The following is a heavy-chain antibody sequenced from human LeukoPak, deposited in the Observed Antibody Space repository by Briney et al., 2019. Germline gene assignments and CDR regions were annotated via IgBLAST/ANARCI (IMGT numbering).Heavy chain of an antibody. CDR3: ARACLLWFGVDY. Sequence: GGSLRLSCAASGFTFSDYYMSWIRQAPGQGLEWVSYISNSGSTIYYADSVKGRLTISRDNAKNSVYLQMHSLRAEDAAVYYCARACLLWFGVDYWGRGTLVTVSS. CDR1: GFTFSDYY. V-gene: IGHV3-11*01. D-gene: IGHD3-10*01. J-gene: IGHJ4*02. CDR2: ISNSGSTI.